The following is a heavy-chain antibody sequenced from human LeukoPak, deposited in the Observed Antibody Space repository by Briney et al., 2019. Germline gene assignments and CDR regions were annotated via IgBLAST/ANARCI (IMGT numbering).Heavy chain of an antibody. Sequence: PGASVNVTCKASGYTFTNYGLSWVRQAPGQGLEWMGWISGYNGNTNYAQKFQGRVTMTTDTSTSTAYLELRSLGFDDTAVYYCARRSRIPTIREDDAFDIWGQGTMVTVSS. CDR1: GYTFTNYG. CDR2: ISGYNGNT. D-gene: IGHD2-21*01. J-gene: IGHJ3*02. CDR3: ARRSRIPTIREDDAFDI. V-gene: IGHV1-18*01.